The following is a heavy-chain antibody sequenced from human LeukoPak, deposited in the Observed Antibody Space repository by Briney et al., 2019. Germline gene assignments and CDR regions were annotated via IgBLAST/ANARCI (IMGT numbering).Heavy chain of an antibody. Sequence: GSLRLSCAASGFTFSSYAMSWVRQAPGKGLEWLSAMSGSGSSTYYADSVKGRFTISRDNSNNTLYLQMNSLRAEDTAVYYCAGGPGVYYYGLDVCGQGATVTVSS. CDR2: MSGSGSST. CDR3: AGGPGVYYYGLDV. V-gene: IGHV3-23*01. J-gene: IGHJ6*02. CDR1: GFTFSSYA.